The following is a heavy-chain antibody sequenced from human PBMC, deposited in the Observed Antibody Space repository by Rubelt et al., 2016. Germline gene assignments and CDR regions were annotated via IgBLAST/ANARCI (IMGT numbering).Heavy chain of an antibody. CDR2: IRYDGSNK. V-gene: IGHV3-30*02. CDR3: AKPARLDYGINAEYFQH. CDR1: GFTFRSYG. J-gene: IGHJ1*01. Sequence: QVQLVESGGGVVQPGGSLRLSCAASGFTFRSYGMHWVRQAPGKGLEWVAFIRYDGSNKYYADPLKGTLTISGDNSKTTCYLQMNSLRSEDTAVYYCAKPARLDYGINAEYFQHWGQGTLVTVSS. D-gene: IGHD4-17*01.